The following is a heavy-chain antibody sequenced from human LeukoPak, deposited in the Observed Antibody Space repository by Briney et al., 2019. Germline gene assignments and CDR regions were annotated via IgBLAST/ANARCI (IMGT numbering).Heavy chain of an antibody. J-gene: IGHJ5*02. D-gene: IGHD1-26*01. Sequence: PGGSLRLSCAASGFTFSSYWMNWVRQAPGKGLVWVSRINTVGSSTSYADSVKGRFTISRDNAKNTAYLQMNSLRAEDTAVYYCARVKVGSWDWFDPWGQGTLVTVSS. CDR2: INTVGSST. V-gene: IGHV3-74*01. CDR1: GFTFSSYW. CDR3: ARVKVGSWDWFDP.